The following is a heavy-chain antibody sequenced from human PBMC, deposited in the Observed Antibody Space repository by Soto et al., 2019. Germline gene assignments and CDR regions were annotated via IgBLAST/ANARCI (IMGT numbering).Heavy chain of an antibody. CDR1: GFTFSSYA. CDR2: ISGSGGSR. Sequence: EVQLLKSGGGLVQPGGSLRLSCAASGFTFSSYAMSWVRQAPGKGLEWVSAISGSGGSRYYADSVTGRFTISRDNSKNTLYLQINSLRAEDTDVYYYAKGVGIAVRPLFSYFDCWGQGTLVTVSS. V-gene: IGHV3-23*01. D-gene: IGHD6-6*01. J-gene: IGHJ4*02. CDR3: AKGVGIAVRPLFSYFDC.